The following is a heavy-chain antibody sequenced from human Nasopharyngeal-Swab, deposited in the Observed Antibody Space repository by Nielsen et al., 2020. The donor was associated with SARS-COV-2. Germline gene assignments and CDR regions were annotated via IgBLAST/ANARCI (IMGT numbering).Heavy chain of an antibody. CDR1: GGSISSSSYY. CDR2: IYYSGST. J-gene: IGHJ3*02. V-gene: IGHV4-39*01. D-gene: IGHD3-3*01. Sequence: SETLSLTCTVSGGSISSSSYYWGWIRQPPGKGLEWIGSIYYSGSTYYNPSLKSRVTISVDTSKNQFSLKLSSVTAADTAVYYCARGQVFGVVRRAPHAFDIWGQGTMVTVSS. CDR3: ARGQVFGVVRRAPHAFDI.